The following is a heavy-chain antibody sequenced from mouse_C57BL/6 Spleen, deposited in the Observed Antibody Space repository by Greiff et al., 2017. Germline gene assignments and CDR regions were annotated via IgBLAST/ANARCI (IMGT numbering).Heavy chain of an antibody. J-gene: IGHJ4*01. CDR2: IHPNSGST. CDR3: ARRHSNYDDYYAMHY. D-gene: IGHD2-5*01. CDR1: GYTFTSYW. V-gene: IGHV1-64*01. Sequence: QVQLQQPGAELVKPGASVKLSCKASGYTFTSYWMHWVKQRPGQGLEWIGMIHPNSGSTNYNEKFKSKATLTVDKSSSTAYMQLSSLTSEDSAVYYFARRHSNYDDYYAMHYWRQGTSVPAFS.